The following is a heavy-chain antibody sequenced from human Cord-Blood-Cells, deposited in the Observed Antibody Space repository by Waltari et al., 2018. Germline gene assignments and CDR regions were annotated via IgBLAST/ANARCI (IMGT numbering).Heavy chain of an antibody. V-gene: IGHV4-38-2*02. CDR2: IYHSGST. CDR3: ARDARGDFWSGYYTVWYFDL. CDR1: GYSISSGYY. Sequence: QVQLQESGPGLVKPSETLSLTCAVSGYSISSGYYWGWLRPPPGRGLEWIGSIYHSGSTYYNPSLKSRVTISVDTSKNQFSLKLSSVTAADTAVYYCARDARGDFWSGYYTVWYFDLWGRGTLVTVSS. J-gene: IGHJ2*01. D-gene: IGHD3-3*01.